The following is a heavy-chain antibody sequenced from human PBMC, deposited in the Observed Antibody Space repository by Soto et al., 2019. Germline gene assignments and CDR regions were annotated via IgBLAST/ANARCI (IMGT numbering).Heavy chain of an antibody. J-gene: IGHJ4*02. D-gene: IGHD3-16*02. Sequence: ASVKVSCKVSGYTLTELSMHWVRQAPGKGLEWMGGFDPEDGETIYAQKFQGRVTMTEDTSTDTAYMELSSLRSEDTAVYYCATDPIMITFGGFIASREFDYWGQGTLVTVS. CDR1: GYTLTELS. V-gene: IGHV1-24*01. CDR3: ATDPIMITFGGFIASREFDY. CDR2: FDPEDGET.